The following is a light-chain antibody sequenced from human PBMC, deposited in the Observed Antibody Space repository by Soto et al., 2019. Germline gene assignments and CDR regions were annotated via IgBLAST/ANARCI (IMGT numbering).Light chain of an antibody. CDR2: GAS. J-gene: IGKJ1*01. CDR1: QSVSRD. Sequence: ELVRTQSPATRSVSPWEGAKISRRASQSVSRDLAWYQQKPGQAPRLLIYGASTRAPSIPARFSGSGSGTGFTLTISSLQSEDFAVYYGQQYEKWPTWTFGQGTKVDIK. CDR3: QQYEKWPTWT. V-gene: IGKV3-15*01.